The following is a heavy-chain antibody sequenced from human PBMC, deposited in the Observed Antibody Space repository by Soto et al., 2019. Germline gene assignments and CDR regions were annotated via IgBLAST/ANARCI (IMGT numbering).Heavy chain of an antibody. CDR3: AREGRSGGSCYSCLDP. J-gene: IGHJ5*02. CDR2: IIPIFGTA. V-gene: IGHV1-69*13. Sequence: SVKVSFKGSGGTFSSYDIHWVRQAPVQGLEWMGGIIPIFGTATYAQKFQGRVTITADESTSTAYMELSSLRSEDTAVYYCAREGRSGGSCYSCLDPWGQGTPVTVYS. CDR1: GGTFSSYD. D-gene: IGHD2-15*01.